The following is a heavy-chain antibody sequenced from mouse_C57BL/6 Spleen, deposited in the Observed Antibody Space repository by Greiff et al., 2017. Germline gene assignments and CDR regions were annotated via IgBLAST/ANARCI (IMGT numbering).Heavy chain of an antibody. CDR1: GFTFSSYT. CDR2: ISGGGGNT. D-gene: IGHD3-2*02. CDR3: ARHRAAQATGAMDY. J-gene: IGHJ4*01. Sequence: EVQRVESGGGLVKPGGSLKLSCAASGFTFSSYTMSWVRQTPEKRLEWVATISGGGGNTYYPDSVKGRFTISRDNAKNTLYLQMSSLRSEDTALYYWARHRAAQATGAMDYWGQGTSVTVSS. V-gene: IGHV5-9*01.